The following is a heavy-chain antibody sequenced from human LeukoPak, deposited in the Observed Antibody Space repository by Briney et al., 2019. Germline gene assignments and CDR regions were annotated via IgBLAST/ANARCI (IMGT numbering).Heavy chain of an antibody. CDR3: ARSGTYYNNRFDP. Sequence: TSETLSLTCTVSGGSISSGSYYWSWIRQPAGKGLEWIGRIYNSGNTNYNPSLKSRVTISVDTSKNQFSLKLNSVTAADTAVYYCARSGTYYNNRFDPWGQGTLVTVSS. J-gene: IGHJ5*02. CDR2: IYNSGNT. CDR1: GGSISSGSYY. D-gene: IGHD3-10*01. V-gene: IGHV4-61*02.